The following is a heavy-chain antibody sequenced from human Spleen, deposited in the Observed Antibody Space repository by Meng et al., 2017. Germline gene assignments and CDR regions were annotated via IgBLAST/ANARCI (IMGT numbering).Heavy chain of an antibody. V-gene: IGHV4-34*01. D-gene: IGHD3-3*01. CDR3: ARAGRFLNWFDP. J-gene: IGHJ5*02. CDR2: INHSGST. Sequence: GSLRLSCAVYGGSFSGYYWSWIRQAPGKGLEWIGEINHSGSTNYNPSFKSRVTISVDTSKNQFSLKLSSVTAADTAVYYCARAGRFLNWFDPCGQGIL. CDR1: GGSFSGYY.